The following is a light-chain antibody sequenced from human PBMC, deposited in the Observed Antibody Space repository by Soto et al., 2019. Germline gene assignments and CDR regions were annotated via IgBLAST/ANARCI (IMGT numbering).Light chain of an antibody. V-gene: IGKV3-20*01. Sequence: EVVLTQSPGTLSLSPGDRATVSCRASQTVHRSFFAWYQQKGGQAPRLLIYGTSNRAAGIPDRFSGHGAGTDFTLTIDGLEPEDFAMYFCQQHGGSPPYTFGRGTRVEI. CDR3: QQHGGSPPYT. CDR2: GTS. J-gene: IGKJ2*01. CDR1: QTVHRSF.